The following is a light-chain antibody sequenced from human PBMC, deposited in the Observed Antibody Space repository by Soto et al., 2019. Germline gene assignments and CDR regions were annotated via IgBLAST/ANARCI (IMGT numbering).Light chain of an antibody. V-gene: IGKV3D-20*02. CDR3: QQRTNWPLT. J-gene: IGKJ4*01. Sequence: EIVLTQSPGTLSLSPGERATLSCRASQSVSSTYLAWYQHRPGQAPRLLIYGASSRATGIPDRFSGSGSGTDFTLTISSLEPEDFAVYYCQQRTNWPLTFGGGTKVDIK. CDR2: GAS. CDR1: QSVSSTY.